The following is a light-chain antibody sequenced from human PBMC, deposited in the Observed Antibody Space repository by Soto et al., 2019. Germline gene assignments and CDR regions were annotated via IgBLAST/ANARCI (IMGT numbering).Light chain of an antibody. V-gene: IGKV3-15*01. CDR2: ASS. CDR3: QQYNVWPGWT. Sequence: EIVMTQSPATLSVSPGESATLSCRASQNIRSHLAWYQLRPGQAPRLLIYASSTRATGIPARISGSGSGTEFTLTISSLQSEEFALYFCQQYNVWPGWTFGQGTKVGVK. CDR1: QNIRSH. J-gene: IGKJ1*01.